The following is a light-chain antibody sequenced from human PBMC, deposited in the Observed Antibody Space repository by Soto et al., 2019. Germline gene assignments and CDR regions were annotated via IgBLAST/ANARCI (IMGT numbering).Light chain of an antibody. CDR1: QSVTSN. V-gene: IGKV3-15*01. CDR2: GTS. CDR3: QHYNNWPLT. Sequence: EIVLTQSPGTLSLSPGEIATLSCGASQSVTSNYLAWYQQKPGQAPRLLIYGTSIRATGIPARVSGSGSGTEFTLTISSLQSEDFAVYYCQHYNNWPLTFGGGTKVDIK. J-gene: IGKJ4*01.